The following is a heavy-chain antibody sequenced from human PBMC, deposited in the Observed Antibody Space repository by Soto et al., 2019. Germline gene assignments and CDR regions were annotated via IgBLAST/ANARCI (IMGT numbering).Heavy chain of an antibody. CDR2: ISAYNGNT. CDR1: GYTFNSYG. Sequence: ASVKVSCKASGYTFNSYGISWVRQAPGQGLEWMGWISAYNGNTNYAQKLQGRVTMTTDTSTSTAYMGLRSLRSDDTAVYYCARDSGQWLVPYYYYGMDVWGQGTTVTVSS. D-gene: IGHD6-19*01. V-gene: IGHV1-18*01. CDR3: ARDSGQWLVPYYYYGMDV. J-gene: IGHJ6*02.